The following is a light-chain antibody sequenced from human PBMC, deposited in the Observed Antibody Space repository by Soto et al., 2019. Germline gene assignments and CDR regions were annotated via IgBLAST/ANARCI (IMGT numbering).Light chain of an antibody. CDR2: ENA. CDR3: GTWDSGLSGFV. V-gene: IGLV1-51*02. J-gene: IGLJ1*01. Sequence: QSVLTQPPSVSAAPGQKVTISCSGSNSNIGNSYVYWYQQFPGAAPKLLMYENAKRASGIPDRFSGSKSGAAATLAITGIQTGDEADHYCGTWDSGLSGFVFGTGTKLTVL. CDR1: NSNIGNSY.